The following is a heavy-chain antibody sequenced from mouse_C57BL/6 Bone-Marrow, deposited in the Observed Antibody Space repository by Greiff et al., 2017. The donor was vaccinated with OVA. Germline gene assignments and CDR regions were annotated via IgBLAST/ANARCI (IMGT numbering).Heavy chain of an antibody. Sequence: QVQLKQSGAELVRPGTSVKVSCKASGYAFTNYLIEWVKQRPGQGLEWIGVINPGSGGTNYNEKFKGKATLTADKSSSTAYMQLSSLTSEDSAVYFCASQGDYYGREVAYWGQGTLVTVSA. D-gene: IGHD1-1*01. CDR2: INPGSGGT. V-gene: IGHV1-54*01. J-gene: IGHJ3*01. CDR1: GYAFTNYL. CDR3: ASQGDYYGREVAY.